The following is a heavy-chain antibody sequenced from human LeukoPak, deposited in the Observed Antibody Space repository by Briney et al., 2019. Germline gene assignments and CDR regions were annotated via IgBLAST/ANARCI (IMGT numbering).Heavy chain of an antibody. J-gene: IGHJ5*02. CDR3: ARGRGSGHNENWFDP. V-gene: IGHV1-8*01. CDR2: MNPNSGNT. CDR1: GYTFTTYD. D-gene: IGHD6-19*01. Sequence: ASVKVSCKASGYTFTTYDINWVRQATGQGLEWMGWMNPNSGNTGYTQKFQGRVTMTRNTPITTAYLELSSLGSEDTAVYYGARGRGSGHNENWFDPWGQGTLVTVSS.